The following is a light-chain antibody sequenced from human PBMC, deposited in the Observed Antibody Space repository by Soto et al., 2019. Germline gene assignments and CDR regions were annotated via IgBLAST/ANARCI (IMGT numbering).Light chain of an antibody. V-gene: IGKV1-39*01. Sequence: DIQMTQSPSSLSASVGDRVTITCRASQSISSYLNWYQQKPGKAPKLLIYAASSLQSVVPSRFSGSGSGTDVTITISSLQPEDFATYYCQQSYSTHVTFGPGTKVDIK. CDR1: QSISSY. J-gene: IGKJ3*01. CDR3: QQSYSTHVT. CDR2: AAS.